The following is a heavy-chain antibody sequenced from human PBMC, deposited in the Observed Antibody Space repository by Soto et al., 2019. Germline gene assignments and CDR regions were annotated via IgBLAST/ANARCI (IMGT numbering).Heavy chain of an antibody. Sequence: HPGGSLRLSCAASGFTFSGPAMHWVRQASGKGLEWVGRIRSKANSYATAYAASVKGRFTISRDDSKNTAYLQMNSLKTEDTAVYYCTTNLRDIAARPNPWWGQGTLVTVSS. CDR1: GFTFSGPA. CDR3: TTNLRDIAARPNPW. D-gene: IGHD6-6*01. CDR2: IRSKANSYAT. J-gene: IGHJ4*02. V-gene: IGHV3-73*01.